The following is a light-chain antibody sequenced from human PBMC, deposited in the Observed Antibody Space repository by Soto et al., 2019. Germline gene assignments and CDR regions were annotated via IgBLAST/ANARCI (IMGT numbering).Light chain of an antibody. J-gene: IGLJ1*01. V-gene: IGLV1-51*01. CDR2: DDN. Sequence: QSVLTQPPSVSAAPGQQVTISCSGSSSNIGGNSVSWYQQLPGTAPKLLIYDDNKRPSGIPDRFSGSKSGTSATLGITGFQTGDEADYYCGSWDSSLSAYVFGTGPKVTVL. CDR3: GSWDSSLSAYV. CDR1: SSNIGGNS.